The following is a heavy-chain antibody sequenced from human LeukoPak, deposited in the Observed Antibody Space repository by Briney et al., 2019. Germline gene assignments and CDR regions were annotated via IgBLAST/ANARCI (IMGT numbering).Heavy chain of an antibody. CDR2: ISFSVDS. V-gene: IGHV4-39*01. J-gene: IGHJ4*02. Sequence: ASETLSLTRTVSGGSISSGSYNWGWIRPTPGKGLEWIGSISFSVDSYYNPSPKSLAALFVYTSRGTFSLGLCAVTAADSALCFCVRHISANTGYFDSCGQGTLVTVSS. CDR3: VRHISANTGYFDS. CDR1: GGSISSGSYN.